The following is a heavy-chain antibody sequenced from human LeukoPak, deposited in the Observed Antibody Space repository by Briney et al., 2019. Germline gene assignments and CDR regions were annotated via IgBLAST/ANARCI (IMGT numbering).Heavy chain of an antibody. J-gene: IGHJ3*02. CDR1: GFTFSNYW. V-gene: IGHV3-30*03. CDR3: ARERGYSYGGDAFDI. D-gene: IGHD5-18*01. CDR2: ISYDGSNK. Sequence: GGSLRLSCAASGFTFSNYWMSWVRQAPGKGLEWVAVISYDGSNKYYADSVKGRFTISRDNSKNTLNLQMNSLRAEDTAVYYCARERGYSYGGDAFDIWGQGTMVTVSS.